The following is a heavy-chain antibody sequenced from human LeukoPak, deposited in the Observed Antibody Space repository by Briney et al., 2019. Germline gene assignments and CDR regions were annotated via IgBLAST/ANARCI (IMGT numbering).Heavy chain of an antibody. CDR2: ISSSDTYT. Sequence: KPGGSLRLSCAASGFTFSDYYMSWIRQAPGKGLEWVSYISSSDTYTNYADSVKGRFTISRDNAKNSLYLQMNSLRAEDTAVYYCARGGDFWSGYSAHYFDYWGQGTLVTVSS. D-gene: IGHD3-3*01. V-gene: IGHV3-11*06. J-gene: IGHJ4*02. CDR1: GFTFSDYY. CDR3: ARGGDFWSGYSAHYFDY.